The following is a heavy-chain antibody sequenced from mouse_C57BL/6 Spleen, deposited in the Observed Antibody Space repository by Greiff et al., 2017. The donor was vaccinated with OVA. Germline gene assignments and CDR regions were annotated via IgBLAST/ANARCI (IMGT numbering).Heavy chain of an antibody. CDR2: ISGGGGNT. CDR1: GFTFSSYT. J-gene: IGHJ1*03. Sequence: EVQLVESGGGLVKPGGSLKLSCADSGFTFSSYTMSWVRQIPEKRLEWVATISGGGGNTYYPDSVKGRFTISRDNAKNTLYLQMSSLRSEDTALYYCAIHRGGNYAFYWYFEVWCTSTPLTVSS. V-gene: IGHV5-9*01. D-gene: IGHD2-1*01. CDR3: AIHRGGNYAFYWYFEV.